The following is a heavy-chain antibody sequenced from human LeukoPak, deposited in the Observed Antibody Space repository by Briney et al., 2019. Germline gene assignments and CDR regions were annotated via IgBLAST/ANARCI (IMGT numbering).Heavy chain of an antibody. V-gene: IGHV1-2*02. CDR2: INPNSGGT. J-gene: IGHJ1*01. D-gene: IGHD3-22*01. CDR3: ASGPVAYYYDSSGYRLSVRVSAEYFQH. CDR1: GYSFTGYY. Sequence: GASVKVSCKASGYSFTGYYMHWVRQAPGQGLEWMGWINPNSGGTNYAQKFQGRVTMTRDTSISTAYMELSRLRSDDTAVYYCASGPVAYYYDSSGYRLSVRVSAEYFQHWGQGTLVTVSS.